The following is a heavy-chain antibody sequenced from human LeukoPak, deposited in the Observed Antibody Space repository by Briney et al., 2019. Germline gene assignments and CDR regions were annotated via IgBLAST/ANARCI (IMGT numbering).Heavy chain of an antibody. V-gene: IGHV3-23*01. J-gene: IGHJ4*02. CDR1: GFTFSSSA. CDR2: TSDSGGST. Sequence: GGSLRLSCAASGFTFSSSAMSWVRQAPGKGLEWVSVTSDSGGSTYYADSVKGRFTISRDNSKNTLYLQMNSLRAEDTAVYYRAKIRRQLVPFDYWGQGTLVTVSS. D-gene: IGHD6-13*01. CDR3: AKIRRQLVPFDY.